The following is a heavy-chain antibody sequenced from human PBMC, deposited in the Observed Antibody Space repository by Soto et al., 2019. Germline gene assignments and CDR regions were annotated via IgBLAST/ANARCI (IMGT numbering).Heavy chain of an antibody. D-gene: IGHD6-19*01. Sequence: GGSMRVSCAPSGFNFGLYTMKWVRQAPGGGLGWVSSISRFSDRLYYADSVEGRFTISRDNSKNTLYLQMNSLRAEDTAVYYCAKTNPSKTHTSGWFDWFDPWGQGTLVTVSS. CDR3: AKTNPSKTHTSGWFDWFDP. CDR1: GFNFGLYT. CDR2: ISRFSDRL. J-gene: IGHJ5*02. V-gene: IGHV3-23*01.